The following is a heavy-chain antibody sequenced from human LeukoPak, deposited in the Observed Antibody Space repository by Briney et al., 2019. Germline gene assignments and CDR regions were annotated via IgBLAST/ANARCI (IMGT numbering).Heavy chain of an antibody. V-gene: IGHV4-59*01. J-gene: IGHJ4*02. CDR1: GGSISSYY. D-gene: IGHD6-19*01. Sequence: SETLPLTCTVSGGSISSYYWSRIPQPQGKGLEWIGYIYYSGSTNYNPSLKSRVTISVDTSKNQFSLKLSSVTAADTAVYYCASGWYSAPFDYWGQGTLVTVSS. CDR2: IYYSGST. CDR3: ASGWYSAPFDY.